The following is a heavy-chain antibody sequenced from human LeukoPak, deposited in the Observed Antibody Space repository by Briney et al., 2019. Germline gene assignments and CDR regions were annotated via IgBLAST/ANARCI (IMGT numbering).Heavy chain of an antibody. CDR2: SSYNGNT. CDR3: ARGALLWFGAKMEYYFDS. CDR1: GAYFTNYY. J-gene: IGHJ4*02. Sequence: SETLSLTCTVSGAYFTNYYWSFIRQPPGKGLEWIGFSSYNGNTNYNPSLKSRVTISVDMSKNQFSLRLKSVTAADTAVYYRARGALLWFGAKMEYYFDSWGQGTPLTVSS. V-gene: IGHV4-59*01. D-gene: IGHD3-10*01.